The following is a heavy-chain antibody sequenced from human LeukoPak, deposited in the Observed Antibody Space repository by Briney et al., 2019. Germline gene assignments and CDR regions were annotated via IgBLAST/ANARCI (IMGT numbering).Heavy chain of an antibody. CDR2: INPNSGGT. CDR1: GYTFTGYY. J-gene: IGHJ3*02. Sequence: ASVKVSCKASGYTFTGYYMHWVRQAPGQGLEWVGWINPNSGGTNYAQKFQGRVTMTRDTSISTAYMELSRLRSDDTAVYYCARDSVPYDILTGYYIGAFGIWGQGTMVTVSS. V-gene: IGHV1-2*02. CDR3: ARDSVPYDILTGYYIGAFGI. D-gene: IGHD3-9*01.